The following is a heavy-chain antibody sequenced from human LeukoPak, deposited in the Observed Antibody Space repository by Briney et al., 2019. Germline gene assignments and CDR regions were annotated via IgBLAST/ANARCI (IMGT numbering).Heavy chain of an antibody. CDR1: GFTFSRHP. Sequence: GGSLRLSCAASGFTFSRHPMNWVRQAPGKGLEWVSYISPGTIYYADSVKGRFAISRDNAKNSLYLQMNSLRAEDTAVYYCTRDGRVAYEMDVWGQGTTVTVSS. CDR3: TRDGRVAYEMDV. CDR2: ISPGTI. J-gene: IGHJ6*02. V-gene: IGHV3-48*01. D-gene: IGHD2-15*01.